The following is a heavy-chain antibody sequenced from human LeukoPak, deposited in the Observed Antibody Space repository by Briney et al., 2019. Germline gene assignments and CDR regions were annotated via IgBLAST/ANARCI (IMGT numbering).Heavy chain of an antibody. Sequence: SETLSLTCTVSGGSISSSSYYWGWIRQPPGKGLEWIGSIYYSGSTYYNPSLKSRVTISVDTSKNQFSLKLSSVTAADTAVYYCARLTHPRYYDSSDAFDIWGQGTMVTVSS. CDR1: GGSISSSSYY. CDR3: ARLTHPRYYDSSDAFDI. J-gene: IGHJ3*02. V-gene: IGHV4-39*07. CDR2: IYYSGST. D-gene: IGHD3-22*01.